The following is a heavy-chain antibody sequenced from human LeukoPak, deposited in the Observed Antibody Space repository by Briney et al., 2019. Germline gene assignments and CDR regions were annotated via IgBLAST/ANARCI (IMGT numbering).Heavy chain of an antibody. CDR1: GFTLSSYT. D-gene: IGHD5-18*01. CDR3: AKRIQSAMAMGY. CDR2: ISSSSSYI. J-gene: IGHJ4*02. V-gene: IGHV3-21*04. Sequence: PGGSLRLSCAVSGFTLSSYTMNWVRQAPGKGLEWVSFISSSSSYIYYADSVKGRFTISRDNAENSLYLQMNSLRAEDTAVYYCAKRIQSAMAMGYWGQGTLVTVSS.